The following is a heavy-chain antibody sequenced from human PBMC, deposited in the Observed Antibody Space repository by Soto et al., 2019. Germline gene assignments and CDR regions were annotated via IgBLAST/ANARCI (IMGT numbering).Heavy chain of an antibody. Sequence: GGSLRLSCAASGLTFSSYALSWVRQGPGKGLEWVSGISGSGDSKHYSDSLQGRFTISRDNSKNTLFLQMNSLRAEDTAVYYCARIPFDHVWGTDRYSPNFDYWGQGTQVTVSS. CDR2: ISGSGDSK. J-gene: IGHJ4*02. V-gene: IGHV3-23*01. CDR3: ARIPFDHVWGTDRYSPNFDY. CDR1: GLTFSSYA. D-gene: IGHD3-16*02.